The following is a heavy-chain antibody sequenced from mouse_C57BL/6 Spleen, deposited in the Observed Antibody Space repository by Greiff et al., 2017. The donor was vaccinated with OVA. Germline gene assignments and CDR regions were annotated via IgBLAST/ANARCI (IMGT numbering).Heavy chain of an antibody. CDR1: GYTFTSYW. CDR3: ARRYYDYDRYYAMDY. V-gene: IGHV1-50*01. J-gene: IGHJ4*01. D-gene: IGHD2-4*01. CDR2: IDPSDSYT. Sequence: QVQLQQPGAELVKPGASVKLSCKASGYTFTSYWMQWVKQRPGQGLEWIGEIDPSDSYTNYNQKFKGKATLTVDTSSSTAYMQLSSLTSEDSAVYYCARRYYDYDRYYAMDYWGQGTSVTVSS.